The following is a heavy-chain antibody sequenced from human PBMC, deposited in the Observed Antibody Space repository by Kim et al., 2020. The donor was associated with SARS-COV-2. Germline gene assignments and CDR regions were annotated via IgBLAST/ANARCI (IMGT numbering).Heavy chain of an antibody. V-gene: IGHV3-23*01. Sequence: GGSLRLSCAASGFTFSSYAMTWVRQGPGKGLEWVSTIGGGGTNTYYADSVKGRFTISRDNSKNTLYLQMDSLRAEDTAVYYCAKRLLAHDYWGQGTLVTVSS. D-gene: IGHD3-22*01. CDR3: AKRLLAHDY. J-gene: IGHJ4*02. CDR1: GFTFSSYA. CDR2: IGGGGTNT.